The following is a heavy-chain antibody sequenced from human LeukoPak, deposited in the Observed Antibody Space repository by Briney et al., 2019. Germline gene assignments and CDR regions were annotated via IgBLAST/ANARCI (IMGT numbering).Heavy chain of an antibody. D-gene: IGHD3-22*01. J-gene: IGHJ4*02. Sequence: GGSLRLSCAASGFTVSSNYMSWLRQAPGKGLEWVSVIYSGGSTYYADSVKGRFTISRDNSKNTLYLQMNGLRAEDTAVYYCARDPWRYYDSSGYPWGQGTLVTVSS. CDR3: ARDPWRYYDSSGYP. CDR2: IYSGGST. CDR1: GFTVSSNY. V-gene: IGHV3-66*01.